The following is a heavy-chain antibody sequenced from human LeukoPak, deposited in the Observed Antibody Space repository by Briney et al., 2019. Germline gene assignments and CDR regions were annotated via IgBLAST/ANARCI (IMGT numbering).Heavy chain of an antibody. J-gene: IGHJ4*02. D-gene: IGHD3-10*01. V-gene: IGHV4-59*08. CDR2: IYYSGST. CDR1: GGSISSYY. Sequence: SETLSLTCTVSGGSISSYYWSWIRQPPGKGLEWIGYIYYSGSTNYNPSLKSRVTISVDTSKNQFSLKLSSVTAADTAVYYCARGSPFGYITMVRGAVFDYWGQGTLVTVSS. CDR3: ARGSPFGYITMVRGAVFDY.